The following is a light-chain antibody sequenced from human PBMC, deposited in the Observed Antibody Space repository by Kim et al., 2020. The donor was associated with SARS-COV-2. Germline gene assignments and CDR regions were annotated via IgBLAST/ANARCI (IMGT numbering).Light chain of an antibody. CDR3: AAWDDSLNEYV. V-gene: IGLV1-44*01. CDR1: SSNIGSYT. CDR2: YNN. Sequence: GQRVTIFCSGSSSNIGSYTVNWYQRLPGTAPKLLIYYNNQRPSGVPDRFSGSKSGTSASLAISGLQSEDEGDYYCAAWDDSLNEYVFGSGTKVTVL. J-gene: IGLJ1*01.